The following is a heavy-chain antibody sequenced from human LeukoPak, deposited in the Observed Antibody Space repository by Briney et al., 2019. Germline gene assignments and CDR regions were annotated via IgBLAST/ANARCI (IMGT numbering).Heavy chain of an antibody. V-gene: IGHV3-30*04. D-gene: IGHD3-22*01. CDR1: GFTFSSYV. Sequence: GGSLRLSCAASGFTFSSYVMHWVRQAPGKGLEWVAIISYDGSNEYYADFVKGRFTISRDNSKYTLYLQMNSLRAADPAVYYCASHYYDSTASPFDPWGQGTLVTVSS. J-gene: IGHJ5*02. CDR2: ISYDGSNE. CDR3: ASHYYDSTASPFDP.